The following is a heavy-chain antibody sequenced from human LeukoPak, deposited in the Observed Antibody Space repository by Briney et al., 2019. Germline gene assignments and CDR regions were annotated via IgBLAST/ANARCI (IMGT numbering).Heavy chain of an antibody. V-gene: IGHV1-18*01. D-gene: IGHD2-2*01. J-gene: IGHJ4*02. CDR1: GYTFSNFG. Sequence: GASVKVSCKASGYTFSNFGINCVRQAPGQGLEWIAWISGNNDNPNYGQKFQGRFAVTPDSSTSTAYMELRHLRSDDTAVYYCARDGTSTDDYWGQGTLVTVSS. CDR3: ARDGTSTDDY. CDR2: ISGNNDNP.